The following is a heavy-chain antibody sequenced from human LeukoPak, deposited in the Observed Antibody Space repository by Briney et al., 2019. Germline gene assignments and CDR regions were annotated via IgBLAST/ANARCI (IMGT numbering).Heavy chain of an antibody. V-gene: IGHV4-59*01. J-gene: IGHJ3*02. CDR1: GGSISSYY. D-gene: IGHD3-22*01. CDR2: IYYSGST. Sequence: SETLSLTCTVSGGSISSYYWSWIRQPPGKGLEWIGYIYYSGSTNYNPSLKSRVTISVDTSKNQFSLKLSSVTAADTAVYYCARKYYYDSSGYLPPYAFDIWGQGTMVTVSS. CDR3: ARKYYYDSSGYLPPYAFDI.